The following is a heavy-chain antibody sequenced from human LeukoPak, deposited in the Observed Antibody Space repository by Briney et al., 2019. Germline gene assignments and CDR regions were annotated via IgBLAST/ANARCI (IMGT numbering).Heavy chain of an antibody. Sequence: GASVTVSCKASGYTFTSYYMHWVRQAPGQGPEWMGIINPSGGSTSYAQKFQGRVTMTRDTSTSTVYMELSSLRSEDTAVYYCARDMITFGGVIVSPHYFDYWGQGTLVTVSS. V-gene: IGHV1-46*01. CDR3: ARDMITFGGVIVSPHYFDY. J-gene: IGHJ4*02. D-gene: IGHD3-16*02. CDR1: GYTFTSYY. CDR2: INPSGGST.